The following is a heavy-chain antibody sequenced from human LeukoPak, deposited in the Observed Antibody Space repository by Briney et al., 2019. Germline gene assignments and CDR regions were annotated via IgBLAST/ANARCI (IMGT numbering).Heavy chain of an antibody. CDR2: LKSKSDGGTT. Sequence: GGSLRLSCAASGFTFGNAWMSWVRQAPGKGLEWVGRLKSKSDGGTTDYAAPVKGRFTISRDDSKNTLFLQMNSLKIEDTAVYYCTTLASFHVLHWGQGTMATVSS. CDR3: TTLASFHVLH. V-gene: IGHV3-15*01. CDR1: GFTFGNAW. J-gene: IGHJ3*01.